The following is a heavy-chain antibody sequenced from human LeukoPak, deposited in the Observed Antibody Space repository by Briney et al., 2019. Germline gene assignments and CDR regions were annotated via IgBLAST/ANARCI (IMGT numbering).Heavy chain of an antibody. CDR3: TARGVDYYGSGSYSDY. CDR2: IYPGDSDT. V-gene: IGHV5-51*01. D-gene: IGHD3-10*01. Sequence: PGESLKISCKGSGYSFTSYWTGWVRQMPGKGLEWMGIIYPGDSDTRYSPSFQGQVTISADKSISTAYLQWSSLKASDTAMYYCTARGVDYYGSGSYSDYWGQGTLVTVSS. CDR1: GYSFTSYW. J-gene: IGHJ4*02.